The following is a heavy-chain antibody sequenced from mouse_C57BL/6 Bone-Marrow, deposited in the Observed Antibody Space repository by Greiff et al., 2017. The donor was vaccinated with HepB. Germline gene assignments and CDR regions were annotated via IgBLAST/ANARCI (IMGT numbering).Heavy chain of an antibody. D-gene: IGHD2-3*01. Sequence: VQLQQPGAELVKPGASVKMSCKASGYTFTSYWITWVKQRPGQGLEWIGDIYPGSGSTNYNEKFKSKATLAVDTSSSTAYMQLSSLTSEDSAVYYCASPIYDGYYWFAYWGQGTLVTVSA. CDR2: IYPGSGST. CDR3: ASPIYDGYYWFAY. J-gene: IGHJ3*01. V-gene: IGHV1-55*01. CDR1: GYTFTSYW.